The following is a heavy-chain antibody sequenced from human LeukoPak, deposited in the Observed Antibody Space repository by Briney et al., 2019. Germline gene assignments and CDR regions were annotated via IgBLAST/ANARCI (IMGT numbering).Heavy chain of an antibody. CDR2: IYYSGST. Sequence: PSETLSFTCTVSGGSISSYYWSWIRQPPGKGLEWIGYIYYSGSTNNNPSLKSRVTISVDTSKNLFSLKLSSVTAADTAVYYCARGLIAYYDFWSGYYYYYYYYMDVWGKGTTVTVSS. CDR3: ARGLIAYYDFWSGYYYYYYYYMDV. D-gene: IGHD3-3*01. V-gene: IGHV4-59*01. CDR1: GGSISSYY. J-gene: IGHJ6*03.